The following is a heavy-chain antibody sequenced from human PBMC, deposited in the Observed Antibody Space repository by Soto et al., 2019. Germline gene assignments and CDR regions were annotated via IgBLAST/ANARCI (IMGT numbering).Heavy chain of an antibody. CDR2: SNWDGGTT. Sequence: EVQLVESGGVVVQPGGSLRLSCVTSGFTFDDYSMHWVRQSPGRVLEWVSVSNWDGGTTHYADSVKGRFTISRDNSKSSLYLQMNRLRTEDTALYYCAKCNSAGDCSSFDSLGQGTLVTVSA. CDR1: GFTFDDYS. J-gene: IGHJ4*02. CDR3: AKCNSAGDCSSFDS. V-gene: IGHV3-43*01. D-gene: IGHD2-21*02.